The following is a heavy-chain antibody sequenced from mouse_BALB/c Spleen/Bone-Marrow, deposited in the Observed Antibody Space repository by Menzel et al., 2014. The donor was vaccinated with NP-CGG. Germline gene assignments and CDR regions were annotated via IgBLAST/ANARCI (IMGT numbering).Heavy chain of an antibody. V-gene: IGHV1S127*01. J-gene: IGHJ3*01. CDR1: GYTFTSYW. CDR2: IDPSDSYT. CDR3: TRRETTGERAWFAY. Sequence: QVQLQQSGAELVKPGASVKMSCKASGYTFTSYWMHWVKQRPGQGLEWIGTIDPSDSYTSYNQKFKGKATLTVDTSSSTAYMQLRSMTSEDSAVYYYTRRETTGERAWFAYWGQGTLVTVSA. D-gene: IGHD1-1*01.